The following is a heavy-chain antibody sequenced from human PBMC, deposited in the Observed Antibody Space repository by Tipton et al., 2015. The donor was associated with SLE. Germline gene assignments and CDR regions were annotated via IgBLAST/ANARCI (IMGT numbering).Heavy chain of an antibody. CDR1: GGSISSGSYY. CDR2: INHSGST. Sequence: TLSLTCTVSGGSISSGSYYWSWIRQPAGKGLEWIGEINHSGSTNYNPSLKSRVTISVDTSKNQFSLKLSSVTAADTAVYYCGLRTYAPGWFDPWGQGNLVTVSS. CDR3: GLRTYAPGWFDP. D-gene: IGHD1-14*01. V-gene: IGHV4-61*09. J-gene: IGHJ5*02.